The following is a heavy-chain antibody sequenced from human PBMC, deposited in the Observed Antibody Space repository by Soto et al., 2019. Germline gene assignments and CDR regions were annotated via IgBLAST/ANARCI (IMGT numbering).Heavy chain of an antibody. CDR3: AVPMGTRRAPFDY. CDR2: IVVGSGNT. CDR1: GFTFTSSA. Sequence: GASVKVSCKASGFTFTSSAVQWVRQARGQRLEWIGWIVVGSGNTNYAQKFQERVTITRDMSTSTAYMELSSLRSEDTAVYYCAVPMGTRRAPFDYWGQETLVTVSS. J-gene: IGHJ4*02. D-gene: IGHD7-27*01. V-gene: IGHV1-58*01.